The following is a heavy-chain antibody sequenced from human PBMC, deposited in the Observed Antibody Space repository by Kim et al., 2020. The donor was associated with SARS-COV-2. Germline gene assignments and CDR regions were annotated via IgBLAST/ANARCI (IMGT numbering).Heavy chain of an antibody. Sequence: VKVSCKASGYTFTSYDINWVRQATGQGLEWMGWMNPNSGNTGYAQKFQGRVTMTRNTSISTAYMELSSLRSEDTAVYYCARGRLATMIVVVIPYYYYGMDVWGQGTTVTVSS. V-gene: IGHV1-8*01. CDR3: ARGRLATMIVVVIPYYYYGMDV. D-gene: IGHD3-22*01. J-gene: IGHJ6*02. CDR1: GYTFTSYD. CDR2: MNPNSGNT.